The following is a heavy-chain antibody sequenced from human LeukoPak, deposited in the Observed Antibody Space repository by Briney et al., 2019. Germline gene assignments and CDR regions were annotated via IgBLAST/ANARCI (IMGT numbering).Heavy chain of an antibody. V-gene: IGHV1-8*03. CDR2: MNPNSGNT. CDR3: ARGGLTLYYYYYYIDV. J-gene: IGHJ6*03. Sequence: ASVKVSCKASGYTFTSYDINWVRQATGQGLEWMGWMNPNSGNTGYAQKFQGRVTITRNTSISTAYMELSSLRSEDTAVYYCARGGLTLYYYYYYIDVWGKGTTVTVSS. CDR1: GYTFTSYD. D-gene: IGHD3-9*01.